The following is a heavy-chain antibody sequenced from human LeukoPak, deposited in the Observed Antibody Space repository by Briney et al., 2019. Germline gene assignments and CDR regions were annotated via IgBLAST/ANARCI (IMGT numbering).Heavy chain of an antibody. CDR3: ARDRLNYYDSSGYYRAHDAFDI. D-gene: IGHD3-22*01. Sequence: GRSLRLSCAAFGFTFSSYGMHWVRQAPGKGLEWVAVIWYDGSNKYYADSVKGRFTISRDNSKNTLYLQMNSLRAEDTAVYYCARDRLNYYDSSGYYRAHDAFDIWGQGTMVTVSS. CDR1: GFTFSSYG. V-gene: IGHV3-33*01. J-gene: IGHJ3*02. CDR2: IWYDGSNK.